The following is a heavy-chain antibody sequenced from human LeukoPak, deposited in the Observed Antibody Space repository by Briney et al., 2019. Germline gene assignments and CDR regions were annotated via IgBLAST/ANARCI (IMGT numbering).Heavy chain of an antibody. Sequence: SETLSLTCAVYGGSFSGYYWSWIRQPAGKGLEWIGRIYTSGSTNYNPSLKSRVTMSVDTSKNQFSLKLSSVTAEDTAVYYCAREDIVATIGFDYWGQGTLVTVSS. CDR3: AREDIVATIGFDY. CDR2: IYTSGST. J-gene: IGHJ4*02. D-gene: IGHD5-12*01. V-gene: IGHV4-4*07. CDR1: GGSFSGYY.